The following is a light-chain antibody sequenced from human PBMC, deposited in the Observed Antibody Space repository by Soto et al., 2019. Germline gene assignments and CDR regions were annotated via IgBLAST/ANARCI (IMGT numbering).Light chain of an antibody. CDR3: QQDYNYPQT. J-gene: IGKJ2*01. CDR2: AAS. Sequence: IQMTHSPSSLSASVGDRVSITYLASQGIRNDLGWYQQKPGKAPNRLIYAASILQSGVPSRFSGSGSGTDFTFTISSLQPEDIATYYCQQDYNYPQTFGQGTKVDIK. CDR1: QGIRND. V-gene: IGKV1-6*01.